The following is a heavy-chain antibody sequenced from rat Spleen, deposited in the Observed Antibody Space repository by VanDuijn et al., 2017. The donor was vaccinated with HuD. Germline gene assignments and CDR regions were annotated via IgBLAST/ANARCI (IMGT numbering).Heavy chain of an antibody. D-gene: IGHD4-6*01. CDR3: VRHWGY. V-gene: IGHV5S13*01. Sequence: EVQLVESDGGLVQPGRSLKLSCAASGFTFSNYGMAWVRQAPTKGLEWVASITNSGGSTYYRDSVKGRFTISRDNAKSTLYLQMDSLRSEDTATYYCVRHWGYWGQGVMVTVSS. CDR1: GFTFSNYG. J-gene: IGHJ2*01. CDR2: ITNSGGST.